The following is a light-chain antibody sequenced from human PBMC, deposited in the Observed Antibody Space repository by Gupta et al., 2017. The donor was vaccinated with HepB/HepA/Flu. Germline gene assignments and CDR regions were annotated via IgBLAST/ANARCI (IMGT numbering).Light chain of an antibody. CDR1: KLGDEY. CDR3: QAWDSSTVL. V-gene: IGLV3-1*01. Sequence: DELTQPPSVSVSPGQTASINCSGDKLGDEYASWYQQKPGQSPVLVIYQDIKRPSGIPERFSGSNSGNTATLTISGTQAMAEADYSCQAWDSSTVLFGGGTKLTVL. J-gene: IGLJ2*01. CDR2: QDI.